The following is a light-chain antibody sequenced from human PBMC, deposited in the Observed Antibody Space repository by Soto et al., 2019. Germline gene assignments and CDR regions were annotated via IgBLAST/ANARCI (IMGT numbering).Light chain of an antibody. CDR1: SNDIGEYHY. J-gene: IGLJ2*01. CDR2: EVT. CDR3: TSYAGSDNPVL. Sequence: QSALTQPPSASGSPGQSVTIPCTGTSNDIGEYHYVSWYQQHPGKAPKLMIYEVTQRPSGVPHRFSGSKSGNTASLTVSGLQPEDEAGYYCTSYAGSDNPVLFGGGTKVTVL. V-gene: IGLV2-8*01.